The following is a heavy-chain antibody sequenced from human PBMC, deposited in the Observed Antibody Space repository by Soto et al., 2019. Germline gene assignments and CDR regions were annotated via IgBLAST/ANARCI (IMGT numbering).Heavy chain of an antibody. D-gene: IGHD2-21*02. J-gene: IGHJ3*02. V-gene: IGHV5-51*01. CDR2: IYPGDSDT. Sequence: GESLKISCKGSGHSFTSYWIGWVRQMPGKGLEWMGIIYPGDSDTRYSPSFQGQVTISADKSISTAYLQWSSLKASDTAMYYCARRRSIVVVTAIPNDAFDIWGQGTMVTVSS. CDR3: ARRRSIVVVTAIPNDAFDI. CDR1: GHSFTSYW.